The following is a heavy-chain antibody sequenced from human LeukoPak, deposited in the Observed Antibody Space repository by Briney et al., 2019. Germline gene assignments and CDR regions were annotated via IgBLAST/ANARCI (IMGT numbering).Heavy chain of an antibody. Sequence: GASVKVSCKASGYTFTSYGISWVRQAPGQGLEWMGWISAYNGNTNYAQKLQGRVTMTTDTSTSTAYMELRSLRSDDTAVYYCARDAHGSYYYYYGMDVWGQGTTVTVSS. CDR3: ARDAHGSYYYYYGMDV. D-gene: IGHD1-26*01. CDR2: ISAYNGNT. CDR1: GYTFTSYG. J-gene: IGHJ6*02. V-gene: IGHV1-18*01.